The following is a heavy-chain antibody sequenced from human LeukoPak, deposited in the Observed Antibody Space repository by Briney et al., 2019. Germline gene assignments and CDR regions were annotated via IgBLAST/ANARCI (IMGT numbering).Heavy chain of an antibody. CDR2: XXYDGSNK. CDR3: AKELYNYGDYGAEGLDV. Sequence: GGSLRLSCAASGFTFSSYGMHWVRQAPGKGLEWVAVXXYDGSNKYYAXSXKGRFTISRDNSKITVYLQMNSLKAEDTAVYYCAKELYNYGDYGAEGLDVGGQGTTVTVS. V-gene: IGHV3-30*02. CDR1: GFTFSSYG. D-gene: IGHD4-17*01. J-gene: IGHJ6*02.